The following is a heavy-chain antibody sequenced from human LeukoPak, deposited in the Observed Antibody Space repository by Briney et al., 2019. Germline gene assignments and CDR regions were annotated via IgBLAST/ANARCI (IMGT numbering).Heavy chain of an antibody. CDR1: GFTFSPFT. CDR3: AKDRVDYLDNSGHAEGASDV. V-gene: IGHV3-23*01. J-gene: IGHJ3*01. D-gene: IGHD3-22*01. CDR2: INYNSGRT. Sequence: VQPGGSLRLSCAASGFTFSPFTMNWVRQAPGRGLEWVSLINYNSGRTHYADSVKGRFTISRDNSKNTLFLQMNSLGAEDTAVYYCAKDRVDYLDNSGHAEGASDVWGQGTRVTVSS.